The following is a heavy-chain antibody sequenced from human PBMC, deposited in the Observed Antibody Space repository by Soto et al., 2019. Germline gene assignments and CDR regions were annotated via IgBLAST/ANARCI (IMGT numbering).Heavy chain of an antibody. CDR2: IQYSGDT. CDR3: ARHDYSDRAFDL. CDR1: GGSIGSGAYY. Sequence: SETLSLTCIVSGGSIGSGAYYWSWVRQPPGNALEWIGYIQYSGDTNYNSSLKSRVTISVDMSRNRFSLKLTSVTAADTAFYYCARHDYSDRAFDLWGQGTMVTVSS. D-gene: IGHD3-22*01. V-gene: IGHV4-61*08. J-gene: IGHJ3*01.